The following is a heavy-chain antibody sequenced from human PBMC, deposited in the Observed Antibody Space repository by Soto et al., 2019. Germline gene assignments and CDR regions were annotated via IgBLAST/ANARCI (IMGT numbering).Heavy chain of an antibody. Sequence: ASVKVSCKASGGTFDNYAVSWVRQAPGQGLEWMGGIIPMFETVNYAQRFQGRFTFAEYESTSTAYMQLTSLTSADTAIYFCARGLRTGNYGMDVWGQGTTVTVS. CDR1: GGTFDNYA. V-gene: IGHV1-69*13. D-gene: IGHD2-15*01. CDR2: IIPMFETV. J-gene: IGHJ6*02. CDR3: ARGLRTGNYGMDV.